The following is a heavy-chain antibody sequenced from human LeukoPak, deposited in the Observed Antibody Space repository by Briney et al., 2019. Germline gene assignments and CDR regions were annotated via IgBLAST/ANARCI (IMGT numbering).Heavy chain of an antibody. V-gene: IGHV4-39*07. D-gene: IGHD2-15*01. CDR3: ARGGQYCSGGSCYVWVSWFDP. Sequence: SETLSLTCTVSGGSISNSNYYWGWIRQPPGKGLEWIGSIHYSGSTYYNPSLKSRVTISVDTSKNQFSLKLSSVTAADTAVYYCARGGQYCSGGSCYVWVSWFDPWGQGTLVTVSS. CDR2: IHYSGST. J-gene: IGHJ5*02. CDR1: GGSISNSNYY.